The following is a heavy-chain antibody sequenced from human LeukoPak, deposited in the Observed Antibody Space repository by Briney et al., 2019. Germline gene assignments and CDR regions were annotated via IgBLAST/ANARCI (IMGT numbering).Heavy chain of an antibody. D-gene: IGHD5-18*01. V-gene: IGHV4-59*01. Sequence: SETLSLTRTVSGGSISSYYWSWIRQPPGKGLEWIGYTYYSGSTNYNPSLKSRVTISVDTSKNQFSLKLSSVTAADTAVYYCATVRRGYSYGYSFDYWGQGTLVTVSS. J-gene: IGHJ4*02. CDR1: GGSISSYY. CDR3: ATVRRGYSYGYSFDY. CDR2: TYYSGST.